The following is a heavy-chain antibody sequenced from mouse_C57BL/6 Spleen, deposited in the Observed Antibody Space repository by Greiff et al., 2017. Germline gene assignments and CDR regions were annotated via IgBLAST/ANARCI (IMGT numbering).Heavy chain of an antibody. D-gene: IGHD2-4*01. J-gene: IGHJ4*01. Sequence: QVQLQQPGAELVKPGASVKLSCKASGYTFTSYWMHWVKQRPGQGLEWIGMIHPNSGSNNYNEKFKSKATLTVDKSSSTAYMQLSSLTSADSAVYYCARRGIYYDYDGYAMDYWGQGTSVTVSS. CDR1: GYTFTSYW. V-gene: IGHV1-64*01. CDR2: IHPNSGSN. CDR3: ARRGIYYDYDGYAMDY.